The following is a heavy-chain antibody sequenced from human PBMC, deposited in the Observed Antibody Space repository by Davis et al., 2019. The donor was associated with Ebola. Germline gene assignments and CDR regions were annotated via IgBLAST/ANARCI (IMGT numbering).Heavy chain of an antibody. D-gene: IGHD2-15*01. CDR2: TMYSGTT. Sequence: PSETLSLTCVVSGDSVSSSTNYWTWIRQSPGKGLEWIASTMYSGTTTHNPSLRHRPSTSIDTSNNQFSLPLTSVTSADTAVYFCARLPGLYCAGGSCYSVFDFWGQGALVTVSS. CDR3: ARLPGLYCAGGSCYSVFDF. CDR1: GDSVSSSTNY. V-gene: IGHV4-61*01. J-gene: IGHJ4*02.